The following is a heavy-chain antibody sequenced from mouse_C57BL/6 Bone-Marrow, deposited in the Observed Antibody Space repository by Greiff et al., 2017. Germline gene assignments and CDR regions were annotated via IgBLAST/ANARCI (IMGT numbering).Heavy chain of an antibody. V-gene: IGHV1-62-2*01. D-gene: IGHD2-4*01. J-gene: IGHJ3*01. CDR2: FYPGSGSI. Sequence: VKVVESGAELVKPGASVKLSCKASGYTFTEYTIHWVKQRSGQGLEWIGWFYPGSGSIKYNEKFKDKATLTADKSSSTVYMELSRLTSEDSAVYFCARHEEEEEEPYDYDGAWFAYWGQGTLVTVSA. CDR1: GYTFTEYT. CDR3: ARHEEEEEEPYDYDGAWFAY.